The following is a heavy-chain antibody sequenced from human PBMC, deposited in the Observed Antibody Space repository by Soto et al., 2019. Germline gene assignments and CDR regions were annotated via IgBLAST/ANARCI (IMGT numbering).Heavy chain of an antibody. V-gene: IGHV3-23*01. CDR1: GFTFSNYA. CDR2: ISGSGGST. Sequence: EVQLLESGGGLVQPGGSLRLSCTASGFTFSNYAMSWVRQAPGKGLEWVSAISGSGGSTYHADSVKGRFTISRDNSKNTLFLQMNRLRADDTAVYFCAKGSASGSPYYFDFWGQGTLVTVPS. D-gene: IGHD6-25*01. CDR3: AKGSASGSPYYFDF. J-gene: IGHJ4*02.